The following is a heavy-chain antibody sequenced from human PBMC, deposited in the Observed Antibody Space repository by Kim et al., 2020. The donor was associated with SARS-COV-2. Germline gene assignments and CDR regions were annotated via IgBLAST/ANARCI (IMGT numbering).Heavy chain of an antibody. CDR3: TTLPLGYCSMSSCYGYFDY. Sequence: GGSLRLSCAASGFIFTNAWMNWVRQAPGKGLEWVGCIKRNDDGGTVDYAAPVKGRFTISRDDSMDTLYLQMNSLKTEDTGVYYCTTLPLGYCSMSSCYGYFDYWGRGALVTVSS. D-gene: IGHD2-2*01. V-gene: IGHV3-15*01. CDR1: GFIFTNAW. CDR2: IKRNDDGGTV. J-gene: IGHJ4*02.